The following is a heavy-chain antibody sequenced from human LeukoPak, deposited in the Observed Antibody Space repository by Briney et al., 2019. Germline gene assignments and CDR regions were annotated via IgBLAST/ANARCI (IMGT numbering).Heavy chain of an antibody. V-gene: IGHV1-2*02. D-gene: IGHD5-24*01. CDR2: INPNSGGT. Sequence: ASVKVSCKASGYTFTGYYMHWVRQAPGQGLEWMGWINPNSGGTNYAQKFQGRVTMTTDTSTGTVYMDLRSLRSDDTAIYYCARLNCRMATCQDYNVDYWGQGTLVTVSS. J-gene: IGHJ4*02. CDR1: GYTFTGYY. CDR3: ARLNCRMATCQDYNVDY.